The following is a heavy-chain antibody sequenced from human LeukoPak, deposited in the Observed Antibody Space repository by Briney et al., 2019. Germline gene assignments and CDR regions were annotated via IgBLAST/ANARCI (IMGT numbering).Heavy chain of an antibody. CDR2: IYHSGST. CDR1: GGSISSSNW. D-gene: IGHD6-13*01. V-gene: IGHV4-4*02. J-gene: IGHJ4*02. Sequence: SGTLSLTCAVSGGSISSSNWWSWVRQPPGKGLEWIGEIYHSGSTNYNPSLKSRVTISVDKSKNQFSLKLSSVTAADTAVYYCARDRDCAAAVPFDYWGQGTLVTVSS. CDR3: ARDRDCAAAVPFDY.